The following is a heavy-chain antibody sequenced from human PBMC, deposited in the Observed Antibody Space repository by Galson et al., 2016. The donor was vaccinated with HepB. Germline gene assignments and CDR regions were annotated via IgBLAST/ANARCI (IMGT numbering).Heavy chain of an antibody. J-gene: IGHJ6*02. CDR2: INLNGGKT. CDR1: GHTFSSYY. CDR3: ARAYCSGGSCYKHDSEGALEYPSHYGMDV. V-gene: IGHV1-46*01. D-gene: IGHD2-15*01. Sequence: SVKVSCKASGHTFSSYYFHWVRQAPGQGLEWMGIINLNGGKTRYAQSFRGRVTMTRDTSTSTVYMELSSLTSDDTAVYFCARAYCSGGSCYKHDSEGALEYPSHYGMDVWGRGTTVTVSS.